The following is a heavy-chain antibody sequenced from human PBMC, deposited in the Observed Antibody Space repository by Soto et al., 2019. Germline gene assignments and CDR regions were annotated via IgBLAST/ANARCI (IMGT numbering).Heavy chain of an antibody. J-gene: IGHJ4*02. CDR2: ISAYNGNT. CDR1: GYTFTSYG. D-gene: IGHD2-21*02. V-gene: IGHV1-18*04. CDR3: ARDALTHCGGDCSSDY. Sequence: GASVKVSCKASGYTFTSYGISWVRQAPGQGLEWMGWISAYNGNTNYAQKLQGRVTMTTDTSTSTAYMELRSLRSDDTAVYYCARDALTHCGGDCSSDYLGQGTLVTVSS.